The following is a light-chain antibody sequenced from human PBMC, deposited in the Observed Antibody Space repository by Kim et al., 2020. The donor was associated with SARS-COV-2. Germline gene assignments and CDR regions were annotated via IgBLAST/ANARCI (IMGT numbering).Light chain of an antibody. Sequence: EIVLTQSPGTLSLSPGERATLSCRASQSVSSSYLAWYQQKPGQAPRLLIYGASSRATGIPDRFSGSGSGTDFTLTISRLEPEDFTVYFCQQYDSASMYTFGQGPRREIK. CDR1: QSVSSSY. V-gene: IGKV3-20*01. CDR2: GAS. CDR3: QQYDSASMYT. J-gene: IGKJ2*01.